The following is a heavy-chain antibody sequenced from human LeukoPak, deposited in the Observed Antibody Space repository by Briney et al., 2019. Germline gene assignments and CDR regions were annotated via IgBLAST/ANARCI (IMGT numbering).Heavy chain of an antibody. Sequence: ASVKVSCKASGYTFTGYYMHWVRQAPGQGLEWMGWINPNSGGTNYAQKFQGRVTMTRDTSISTAYMELSRLRSDDTAVYYCARVTDYDSSLFDYWGQGTLVTVSS. CDR2: INPNSGGT. D-gene: IGHD3-22*01. CDR3: ARVTDYDSSLFDY. CDR1: GYTFTGYY. J-gene: IGHJ4*02. V-gene: IGHV1-2*02.